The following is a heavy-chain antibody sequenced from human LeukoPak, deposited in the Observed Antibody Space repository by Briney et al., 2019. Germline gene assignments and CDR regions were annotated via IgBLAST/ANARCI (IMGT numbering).Heavy chain of an antibody. CDR3: AKDPGIAAAGNDY. CDR1: GFTFSSYA. V-gene: IGHV3-30-3*01. CDR2: ISYDGSNK. J-gene: IGHJ4*02. D-gene: IGHD6-13*01. Sequence: GGSLRLSCAASGFTFSSYAMHWVRQAPGKGLEWVAVISYDGSNKYYADSVKGRFTISRDNSKNTLYLQMNSLRAEDTAVYYCAKDPGIAAAGNDYWGQGTLVTVSS.